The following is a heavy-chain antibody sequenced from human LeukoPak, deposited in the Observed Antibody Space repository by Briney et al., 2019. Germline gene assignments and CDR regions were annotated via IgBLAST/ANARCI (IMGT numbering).Heavy chain of an antibody. CDR1: GFTFSSYS. Sequence: GGSLRLSCAASGFTFSSYSMNWVRQAPGKGLEWVSSISSSSSYIYYADSVKGRFTISRDNAKNSLYLQMNSLRAEDTAVYYCAKVRSRIVVVPAFYYYMDVWGKGTTVTVSS. CDR3: AKVRSRIVVVPAFYYYMDV. CDR2: ISSSSSYI. J-gene: IGHJ6*03. V-gene: IGHV3-21*01. D-gene: IGHD2-2*01.